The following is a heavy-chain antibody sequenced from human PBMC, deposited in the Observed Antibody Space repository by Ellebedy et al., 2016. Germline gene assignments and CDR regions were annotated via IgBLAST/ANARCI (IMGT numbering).Heavy chain of an antibody. CDR2: ISGSGGST. Sequence: GGSLRLXXAASGFTFSSYAMSWVRQAPGKGLEWVSAISGSGGSTYYADSVKGRFTISRDNSKNTLYLQMNSLRAEDTAVYYCAKAYYYDSSGYYYSGDYWGQGTLVTVSS. V-gene: IGHV3-23*01. CDR3: AKAYYYDSSGYYYSGDY. J-gene: IGHJ4*02. CDR1: GFTFSSYA. D-gene: IGHD3-22*01.